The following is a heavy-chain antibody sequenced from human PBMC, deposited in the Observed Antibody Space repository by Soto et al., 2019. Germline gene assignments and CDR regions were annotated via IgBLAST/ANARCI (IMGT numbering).Heavy chain of an antibody. CDR3: ARDVDCSSTSCSYYYYYYMDV. D-gene: IGHD2-2*01. V-gene: IGHV6-1*01. CDR1: GDSDSSNSAA. J-gene: IGHJ6*03. Sequence: SQTLSLTCAISGDSDSSNSAAWNWIRQSPSRGLEWLGRTYYRSKWYNDYAVSVKSRITINPDTSKNQFSLQLNSVTPEDTAVYYCARDVDCSSTSCSYYYYYYMDVWGKGTTVTVSS. CDR2: TYYRSKWYN.